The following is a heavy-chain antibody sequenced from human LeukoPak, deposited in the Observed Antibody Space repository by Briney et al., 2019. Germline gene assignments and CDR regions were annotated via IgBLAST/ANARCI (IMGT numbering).Heavy chain of an antibody. CDR2: ISSGGSYI. J-gene: IGHJ6*03. CDR1: GFTFSNYD. CDR3: TREEGHYHYMDV. Sequence: GGSLRLSCAASGFTFSNYDYYMNWVRQAPGKGLEWVSSISSGGSYINYADSVKGRFTISRDNAQNSLYLQMNSLRAEDTAVYFCTREEGHYHYMDVWGEGTTVTVS. V-gene: IGHV3-21*01.